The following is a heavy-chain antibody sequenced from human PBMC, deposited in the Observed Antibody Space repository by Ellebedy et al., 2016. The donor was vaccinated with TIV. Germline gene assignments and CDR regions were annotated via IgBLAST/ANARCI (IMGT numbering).Heavy chain of an antibody. D-gene: IGHD6-13*01. V-gene: IGHV4-59*01. Sequence: MPSETLSLTCTVSGGSIRSYYWSWIRQSPGKGLEWIGYISYSGSTNYNPSLKGRVTISIDKSKSQFSLKVTSVTAADTAVYYCARAGGYSSPLGCWGQGTLVTVSS. CDR1: GGSIRSYY. J-gene: IGHJ4*02. CDR2: ISYSGST. CDR3: ARAGGYSSPLGC.